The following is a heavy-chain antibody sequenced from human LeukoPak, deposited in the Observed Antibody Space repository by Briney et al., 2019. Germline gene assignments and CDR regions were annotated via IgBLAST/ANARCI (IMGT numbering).Heavy chain of an antibody. CDR3: ARNPPGWLQADY. CDR1: GFTFSSYA. Sequence: PGGSLRLSCAASGFTFSSYAVHWVRQAPGKGLEWVAVISYDGSNKYYADSVKGRFTISRDNYKNTLYLQMNSLRAEDTAVYYCARNPPGWLQADYWGQGTLVTVSS. V-gene: IGHV3-30*04. CDR2: ISYDGSNK. D-gene: IGHD5-24*01. J-gene: IGHJ4*02.